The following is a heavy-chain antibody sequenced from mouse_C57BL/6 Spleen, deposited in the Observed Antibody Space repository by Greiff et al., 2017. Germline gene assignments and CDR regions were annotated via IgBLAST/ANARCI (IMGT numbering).Heavy chain of an antibody. CDR3: ARKRGLYSYFDY. D-gene: IGHD1-1*01. J-gene: IGHJ2*01. Sequence: ALLQPGASAPLSCKASGYTFTSYWIHWVKQRPGRGLEWIGRIDPNSGGTKYNEKFKSKATLTVDKASSTAYMQLSSLTSEDSAVYYCARKRGLYSYFDYWGQGTTLTVSS. V-gene: IGHV1-72*01. CDR1: GYTFTSYW. CDR2: IDPNSGGT.